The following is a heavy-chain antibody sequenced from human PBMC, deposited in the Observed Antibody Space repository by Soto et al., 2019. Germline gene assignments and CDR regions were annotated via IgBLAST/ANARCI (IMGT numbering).Heavy chain of an antibody. CDR3: AIRTTVTTRLGY. D-gene: IGHD4-17*01. CDR2: IYHSGST. Sequence: QVQLQESGPGLVKPSGTLSLTCAVSGGSISSSNWWSWVRQPPGKGLEWIGEIYHSGSTNYNPSLKGRVTISGDQSKNQFSLKLSSVTAGDPAVVYCAIRTTVTTRLGYWGQGTLVTVSS. CDR1: GGSISSSNW. V-gene: IGHV4-4*02. J-gene: IGHJ4*02.